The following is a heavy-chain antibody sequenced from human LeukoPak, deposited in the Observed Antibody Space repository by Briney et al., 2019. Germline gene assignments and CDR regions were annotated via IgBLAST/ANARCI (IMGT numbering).Heavy chain of an antibody. J-gene: IGHJ4*02. CDR2: IYYSGST. Sequence: SQTLSLTCTVSGGSISSGGYHWSWIRQHPGKGLEWIGYIYYSGSTYYNPSLKSRVTISVDTSKNQFSLKLSSVTAADTAVYYCARTVVVVIIDYFDYWGQGTLVTVSS. V-gene: IGHV4-31*03. CDR3: ARTVVVVIIDYFDY. CDR1: GGSISSGGYH. D-gene: IGHD3-22*01.